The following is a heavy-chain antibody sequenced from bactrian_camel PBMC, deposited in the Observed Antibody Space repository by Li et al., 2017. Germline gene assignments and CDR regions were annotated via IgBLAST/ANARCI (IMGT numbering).Heavy chain of an antibody. Sequence: HVQLVESGGGLAQPGKSLKITCATAGFTFASHHVYWVRQAPGKGLEWVSGIYIDGSVTAYADSVKGRFTISRDNAKNTLYLQMNSLKPGDTALYYCATDLSCDSGSWCYDEPPNFAYWGQGTQVTVS. J-gene: IGHJ4*01. D-gene: IGHD3*01. V-gene: IGHV3S6*01. CDR1: GFTFASHH. CDR2: IYIDGSVT. CDR3: ATDLSCDSGSWCYDEPPNFAY.